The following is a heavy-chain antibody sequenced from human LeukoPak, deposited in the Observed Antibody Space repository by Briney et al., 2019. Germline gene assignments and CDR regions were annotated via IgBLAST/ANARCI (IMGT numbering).Heavy chain of an antibody. V-gene: IGHV4-61*01. CDR3: ARDLLGLAAAGTSDAFDI. CDR2: IYYSGST. CDR1: GGSVSSGIYY. Sequence: PSETLSLTCTVSGGSVSSGIYYWSWIRQPPGKGLEWIGYIYYSGSTNYNPSLKSRVTISVDTSKNQFSLKLSSVTAADTAVYYCARDLLGLAAAGTSDAFDIWGQGTMVTVSS. J-gene: IGHJ3*02. D-gene: IGHD6-13*01.